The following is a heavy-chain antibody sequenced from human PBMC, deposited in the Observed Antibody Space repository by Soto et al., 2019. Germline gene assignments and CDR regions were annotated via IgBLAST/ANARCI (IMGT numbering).Heavy chain of an antibody. CDR1: GDTISTGGYT. J-gene: IGHJ4*02. D-gene: IGHD6-19*01. Sequence: PSETLSLTCDVSGDTISTGGYTWAWIRQPPGKALEWIGHTYHSGNPYYNPSLKSRVTISVDTSKNQFSLKLTSMTAADTAVYYCARSLWLAPKFDYWGQGILVTV. CDR3: ARSLWLAPKFDY. CDR2: TYHSGNP. V-gene: IGHV4-30-2*01.